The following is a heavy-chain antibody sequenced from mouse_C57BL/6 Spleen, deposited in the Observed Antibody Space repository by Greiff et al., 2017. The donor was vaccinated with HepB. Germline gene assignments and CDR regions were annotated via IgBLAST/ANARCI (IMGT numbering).Heavy chain of an antibody. CDR3: ARGKTLTGLFDY. V-gene: IGHV1-81*01. CDR2: IYPRSGNT. J-gene: IGHJ2*01. D-gene: IGHD4-1*01. CDR1: GYTFTSYG. Sequence: VKLMESGAELARPGASVKLSCKASGYTFTSYGISWVKQRTGQGLEWIGEIYPRSGNTYYNEKFKGKATLTADKSSSTAYMELRSLTSEDSAVYFCARGKTLTGLFDYWGQGTTLTVSS.